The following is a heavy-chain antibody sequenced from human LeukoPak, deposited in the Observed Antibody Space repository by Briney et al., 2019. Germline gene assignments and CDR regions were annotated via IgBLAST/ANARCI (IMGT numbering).Heavy chain of an antibody. CDR3: ARVGYCGGDCYSRKPIWDY. Sequence: ASVKVSCKASGYTFTSYDINWVRQATGQGLEWMGWMNPNSGNTGYAQKFQGRVTMTRNTSISTAYMELSSLRSEDTAVYYCARVGYCGGDCYSRKPIWDYWGQGTLVTVSS. D-gene: IGHD2-21*02. CDR2: MNPNSGNT. J-gene: IGHJ4*02. CDR1: GYTFTSYD. V-gene: IGHV1-8*01.